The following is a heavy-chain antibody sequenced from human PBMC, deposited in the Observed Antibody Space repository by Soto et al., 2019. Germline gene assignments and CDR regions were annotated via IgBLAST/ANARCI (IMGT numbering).Heavy chain of an antibody. Sequence: PSETLSLTCTVSGGSINSGGYYWSWIRQHPGKGLEWIGYINHSGSTNYNPSLKSRVTISVDTSKNQFSLKLSSVTAADTAVYYCARGPRSRAPHATRKYYFDYWGQGTLVTVSS. CDR1: GGSINSGGYY. CDR2: INHSGST. J-gene: IGHJ4*02. CDR3: ARGPRSRAPHATRKYYFDY. D-gene: IGHD6-13*01. V-gene: IGHV4-31*03.